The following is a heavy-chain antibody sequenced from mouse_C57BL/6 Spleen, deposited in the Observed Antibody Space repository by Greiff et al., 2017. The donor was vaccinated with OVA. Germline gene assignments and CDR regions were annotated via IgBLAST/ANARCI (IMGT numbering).Heavy chain of an antibody. CDR3: ARGVNYPYYFDY. D-gene: IGHD2-1*01. V-gene: IGHV1-82*01. Sequence: VQLQQSGPELVKPGASVKISCKASGYAFSSSWLNWVKQRPGKGLEWIGRIYPGDGDTNYNGKFKGKATLTADKSSSTAYMQLSSLTSEDAAVYFCARGVNYPYYFDYWGQGTTLTVSS. J-gene: IGHJ2*01. CDR2: IYPGDGDT. CDR1: GYAFSSSW.